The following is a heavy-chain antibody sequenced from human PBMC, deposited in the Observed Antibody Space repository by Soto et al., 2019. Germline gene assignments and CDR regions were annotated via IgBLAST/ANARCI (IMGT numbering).Heavy chain of an antibody. CDR2: ISSSSSYI. CDR3: ARDQSSTPPGKYFQH. J-gene: IGHJ1*01. V-gene: IGHV3-21*01. CDR1: GFTFSSYS. D-gene: IGHD2-2*01. Sequence: GGSLRLSCAASGFTFSSYSMNWVRQAPGKGLEWVSSISSSSSYIYYADSVKGRFTISRDNAKNSLYLQMNSLRAEDTAVYYCARDQSSTPPGKYFQHWGQGTLVTVSS.